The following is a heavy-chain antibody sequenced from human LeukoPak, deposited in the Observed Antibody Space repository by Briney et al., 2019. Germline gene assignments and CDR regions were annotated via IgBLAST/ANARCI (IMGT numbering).Heavy chain of an antibody. V-gene: IGHV4-38-2*01. J-gene: IGHJ4*02. CDR3: ASGYSYGYVWY. CDR2: IYYSGST. Sequence: SXXLSLTCAVSAYSISSDYYWGWIRRPPGKGLEWIGSIYYSGSTYYNPSLKSRVTISVDTYKNKFSLKLSSVTAADTAVYYCASGYSYGYVWYWGQGTLVTVSS. CDR1: AYSISSDYY. D-gene: IGHD5-18*01.